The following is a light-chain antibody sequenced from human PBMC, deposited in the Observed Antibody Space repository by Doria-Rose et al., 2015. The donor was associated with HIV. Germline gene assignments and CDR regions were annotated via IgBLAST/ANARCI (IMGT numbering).Light chain of an antibody. CDR1: SSNIGNNF. CDR2: END. CDR3: GTWDSSLSAVV. V-gene: IGLV1-51*02. J-gene: IGLJ2*01. Sequence: SVLTQPPSISAAPGQKVTISCSGSSSNIGNNFVSWYQQLPRTAPKLLIYENDKRPSGTPDRFSGSKSGTSATLVITGLQTGDEADYYCGTWDSSLSAVVFGGGTKLTVL.